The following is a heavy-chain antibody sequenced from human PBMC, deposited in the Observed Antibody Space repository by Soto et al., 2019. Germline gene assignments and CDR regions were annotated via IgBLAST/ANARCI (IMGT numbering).Heavy chain of an antibody. V-gene: IGHV1-18*01. CDR2: ISAYNGNT. D-gene: IGHD3-3*01. CDR3: ARYPITIFGVVIPYYFDY. CDR1: GYTFTSYG. Sequence: ASVKVSCKASGYTFTSYGISWVRQAPGQGLEWMGWISAYNGNTNYAQKLQGRVTMTTDTSTSTAYMELRSLRSADTAVYYCARYPITIFGVVIPYYFDYWGQGTLVTVSS. J-gene: IGHJ4*02.